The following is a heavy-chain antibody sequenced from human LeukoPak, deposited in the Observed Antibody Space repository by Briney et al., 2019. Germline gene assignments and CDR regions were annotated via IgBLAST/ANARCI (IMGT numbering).Heavy chain of an antibody. Sequence: PGGSLRLSCAAPGFTFSDYYMSWIRQAPGKGLEWVSYISNSGSTIYYADSVKGRFTISRDNAKNSLYLQMNSLRAEDTALYYCARGVVGAIRGFFDYWGQGTLVTVSS. CDR3: ARGVVGAIRGFFDY. V-gene: IGHV3-11*01. CDR1: GFTFSDYY. CDR2: ISNSGSTI. D-gene: IGHD1-26*01. J-gene: IGHJ4*02.